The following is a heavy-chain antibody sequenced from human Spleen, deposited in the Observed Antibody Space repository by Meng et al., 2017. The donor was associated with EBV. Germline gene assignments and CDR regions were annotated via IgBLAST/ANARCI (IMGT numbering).Heavy chain of an antibody. J-gene: IGHJ4*02. CDR3: ARGNWALL. CDR2: IHYKGTN. CDR1: GGSISSSSSY. V-gene: IGHV4-39*07. Sequence: QLQESGPGLVKPSETLSLHCTVSGGSISSSSSYWAWVRQPPGKGLEWIGAIHYKGTNFYNPSLKSRVTMSVDTSKNQFSLKMTSVTAADTAVYYCARGNWALLWGQGTLVTVSS. D-gene: IGHD1-26*01.